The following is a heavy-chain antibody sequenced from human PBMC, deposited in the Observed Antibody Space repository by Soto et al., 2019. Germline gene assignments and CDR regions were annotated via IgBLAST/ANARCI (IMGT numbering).Heavy chain of an antibody. V-gene: IGHV5-10-1*01. J-gene: IGHJ4*02. CDR2: IDPSDSQT. D-gene: IGHD5-12*01. CDR3: ARQIYDSETDPNFQYYFDS. CDR1: GYSFAGYW. Sequence: GESLKISCKGSGYSFAGYWITWVRQKPGKGLEWMGRIDPSDSQTYYSPSFRGHVTISVTKSITTVFLQWSSLRASDTAMYYCARQIYDSETDPNFQYYFDSWGQGTPVTVSS.